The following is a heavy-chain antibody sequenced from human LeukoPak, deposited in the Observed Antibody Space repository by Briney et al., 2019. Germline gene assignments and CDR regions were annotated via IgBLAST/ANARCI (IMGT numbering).Heavy chain of an antibody. J-gene: IGHJ4*02. CDR2: IHEDGSDK. CDR3: ARILRLHTPRAFDI. Sequence: QPGGSLRLSCAGSGFTFSSHWINWARQAPGKGLEWVANIHEDGSDKYYVDSVKGRFTVSRDNAKNSVYPQMNSLRAEDTAVYYCARILRLHTPRAFDIWGQGTLVTVSS. D-gene: IGHD5-24*01. CDR1: GFTFSSHW. V-gene: IGHV3-7*05.